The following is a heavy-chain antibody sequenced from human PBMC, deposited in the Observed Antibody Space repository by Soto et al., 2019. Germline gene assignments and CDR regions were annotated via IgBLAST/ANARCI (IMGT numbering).Heavy chain of an antibody. Sequence: SVKVSCKASGGTFSSYAISWVRQAPGQGLEWMGGIIPIFGTANYAQKFQGRVTITADESTSTAYMELSSLRSEDTAVYYCATESYYDFWSGSQETNNWFDPWGQGTLVTVSS. CDR3: ATESYYDFWSGSQETNNWFDP. J-gene: IGHJ5*02. D-gene: IGHD3-3*01. V-gene: IGHV1-69*13. CDR2: IIPIFGTA. CDR1: GGTFSSYA.